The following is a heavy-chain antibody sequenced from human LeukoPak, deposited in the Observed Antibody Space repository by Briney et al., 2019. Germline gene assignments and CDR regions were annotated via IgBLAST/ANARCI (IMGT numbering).Heavy chain of an antibody. J-gene: IGHJ4*02. D-gene: IGHD6-19*01. CDR3: AGSTGVAGTKYFDY. CDR1: GGSISSNGYY. CDR2: FYYTGST. V-gene: IGHV4-39*01. Sequence: SETLSLTCTVSGGSISSNGYYWGWIRQPPGKGLEWIGSFYYTGSTFYSPSLKSRVTISVDTSKNQFSLKLSSVTAADTAVYYCAGSTGVAGTKYFDYWGQGTLVTVSS.